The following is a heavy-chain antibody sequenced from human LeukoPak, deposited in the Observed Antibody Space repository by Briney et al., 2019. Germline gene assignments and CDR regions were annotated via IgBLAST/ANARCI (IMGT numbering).Heavy chain of an antibody. J-gene: IGHJ4*02. Sequence: GEPLKISCKGSGYSFTTYWIAWVRQMPGKGLEWMGLIYPGDSDIRYSPSFQGQVTISADKSITTAYLQWSSLKASDTAMYYCARHGGTYAYDYWGQGTLVTVSS. CDR3: ARHGGTYAYDY. CDR2: IYPGDSDI. V-gene: IGHV5-51*01. CDR1: GYSFTTYW. D-gene: IGHD5-12*01.